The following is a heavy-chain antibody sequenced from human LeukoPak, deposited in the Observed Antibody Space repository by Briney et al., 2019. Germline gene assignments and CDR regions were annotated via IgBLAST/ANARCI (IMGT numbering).Heavy chain of an antibody. CDR2: ISSSGSTI. CDR1: GSTFSSYE. V-gene: IGHV3-48*03. Sequence: PGGSLRLSCAASGSTFSSYEMNWVRQAPGKGLEWVSYISSSGSTIYYADSVKGRFTISRDNAKNSLYLQMNSLRAEDTAVYYCVNSPFWSGYSPRDYWGQGTLVTVSS. J-gene: IGHJ4*02. CDR3: VNSPFWSGYSPRDY. D-gene: IGHD3-3*01.